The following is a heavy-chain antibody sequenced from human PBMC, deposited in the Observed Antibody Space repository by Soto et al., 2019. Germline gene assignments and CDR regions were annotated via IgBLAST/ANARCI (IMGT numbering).Heavy chain of an antibody. D-gene: IGHD1-26*01. J-gene: IGHJ4*02. CDR2: ISGAGGAT. CDR1: GFTFSNYA. CDR3: AKDHGTYASVGGDY. Sequence: EVQLLESGGGLVQPGGSLRLSCAASGFTFSNYAMSWVRQAPGKGLEWVSTISGAGGATFYADSVKGRFTISRDNSKSTLSLKLNSLRVEDTAIYDCAKDHGTYASVGGDYWGQGTLVTVSS. V-gene: IGHV3-23*01.